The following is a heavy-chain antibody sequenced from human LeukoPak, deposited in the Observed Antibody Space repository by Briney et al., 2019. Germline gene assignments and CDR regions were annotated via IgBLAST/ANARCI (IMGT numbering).Heavy chain of an antibody. D-gene: IGHD3-10*01. CDR3: TRDSARGGAPSGDFDS. CDR1: GFTFSNYG. Sequence: PGGSLRLSCAASGFTFSNYGMHWVRQAPGKGLEWVAFVRNDGSNEYYGESVKGRFTISKDTSKNTLYLQMNSLRTDDTGVYYCTRDSARGGAPSGDFDSWGQGTLVTVSS. CDR2: VRNDGSNE. J-gene: IGHJ4*02. V-gene: IGHV3-30*02.